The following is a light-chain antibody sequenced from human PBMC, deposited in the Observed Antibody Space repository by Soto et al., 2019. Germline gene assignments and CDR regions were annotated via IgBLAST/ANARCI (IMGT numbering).Light chain of an antibody. CDR2: KAS. V-gene: IGKV1-5*03. Sequence: DIQMPQAPSTLSASLGDRVTITCRASQSISSWLSWYQQKPGKAPKLLIYKASSLESGVPSRFSGSGSGSEFTLTLSSLQPDHFATYYCQQYNSYPWTFGQGTKVDIK. J-gene: IGKJ1*01. CDR3: QQYNSYPWT. CDR1: QSISSW.